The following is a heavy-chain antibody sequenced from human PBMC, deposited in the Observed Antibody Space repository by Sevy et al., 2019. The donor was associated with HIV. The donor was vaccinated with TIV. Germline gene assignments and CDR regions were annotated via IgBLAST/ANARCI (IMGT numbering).Heavy chain of an antibody. CDR3: ASRRVAVTASRAFDY. Sequence: GGSLRLSGAASGFTFSSAEMNWVRQAPGKGLEWISFIKGGGSVIYYPDSVKGRFTISRDNAKNSLYLQMNSLRAEDTAVYYWASRRVAVTASRAFDYWGQGAPVTVSS. J-gene: IGHJ4*02. CDR2: IKGGGSVI. CDR1: GFTFSSAE. D-gene: IGHD2-21*02. V-gene: IGHV3-48*03.